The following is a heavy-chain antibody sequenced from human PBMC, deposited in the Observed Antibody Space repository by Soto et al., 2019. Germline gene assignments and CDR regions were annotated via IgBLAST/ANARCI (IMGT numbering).Heavy chain of an antibody. CDR3: AMLDVVINHEGPMSFY. CDR1: GGTFSSYT. CDR2: IIPIIGKA. J-gene: IGHJ4*02. V-gene: IGHV1-69*02. Sequence: QVQLVQSGAEVKKPGSSVKVSCKASGGTFSSYTFIWVRQAPGQGLEWMGRIIPIIGKATSAQNFQGRVTITADKSTSTANRELSRLRSADTAVYYCAMLDVVINHEGPMSFYWGQCTLVTVSS. D-gene: IGHD3-10*02.